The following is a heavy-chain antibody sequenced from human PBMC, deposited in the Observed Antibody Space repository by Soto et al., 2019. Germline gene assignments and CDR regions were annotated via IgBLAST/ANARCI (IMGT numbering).Heavy chain of an antibody. D-gene: IGHD6-19*01. V-gene: IGHV4-4*02. CDR2: IFQSGST. J-gene: IGHJ5*02. CDR3: ARGRGRYSSGWSWFDP. CDR1: GGTIRSPDW. Sequence: SETLSLTCGVSGGTIRSPDWWTWVRQPPGKGLEWIGEIFQSGSTNYTPSLESRVTVSVDKSKNQFSLTLTSVTAADTAVYFCARGRGRYSSGWSWFDPWGQGILVTVSS.